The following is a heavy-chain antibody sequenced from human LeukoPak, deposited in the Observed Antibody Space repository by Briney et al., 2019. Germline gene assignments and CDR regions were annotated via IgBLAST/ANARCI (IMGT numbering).Heavy chain of an antibody. Sequence: SETLSLTCTVSGGSISSYYWSWIRQPPGKGLEWIGYIYYSGSTNYNPSLKSRVTISVDTSKNQFSLKLSSVTAADTAEYYCAIEGGSGYYPSPLGFDYWGQGTLVTVSS. D-gene: IGHD3-22*01. CDR3: AIEGGSGYYPSPLGFDY. CDR1: GGSISSYY. CDR2: IYYSGST. J-gene: IGHJ4*02. V-gene: IGHV4-59*01.